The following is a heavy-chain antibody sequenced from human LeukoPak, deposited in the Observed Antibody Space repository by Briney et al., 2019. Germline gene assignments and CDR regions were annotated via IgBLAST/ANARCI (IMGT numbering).Heavy chain of an antibody. J-gene: IGHJ4*02. V-gene: IGHV1-2*02. Sequence: ASVKVSCKASGYTFTGNYMHWVRQTPGQGLEWMGWINPNSGGTNYAQKFQGRVTMTGDTSISTAYMEPSRLRSDDTAVYYCARQSSGGYGLGYWGQGTLVTVSS. CDR3: ARQSSGGYGLGY. CDR2: INPNSGGT. D-gene: IGHD5-12*01. CDR1: GYTFTGNY.